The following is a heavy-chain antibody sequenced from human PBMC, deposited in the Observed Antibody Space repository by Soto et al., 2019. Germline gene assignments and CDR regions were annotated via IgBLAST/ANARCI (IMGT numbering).Heavy chain of an antibody. V-gene: IGHV1-69*01. J-gene: IGHJ4*02. D-gene: IGHD3-22*01. CDR2: IIPIFGTA. CDR1: GGAFNSYS. Sequence: SCKDRGGAFNSYSICWARHDHGQGLEWMGGIIPIFGTANYAQKFQGRVTITADESTSTAYMELSSLRSEDTAVYYCARDPYYDGSGYFAYWGQGTLVTVSS. CDR3: ARDPYYDGSGYFAY.